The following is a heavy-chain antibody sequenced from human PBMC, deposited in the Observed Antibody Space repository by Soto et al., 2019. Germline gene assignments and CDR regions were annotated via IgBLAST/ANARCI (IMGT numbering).Heavy chain of an antibody. Sequence: GGSLRLSCAASGFTFSSYAMSWVRQAPGKGLEWVSAISGSGGSTYYADSVKGRFTISRDNSKNTLYLQMNSLRAEDTAAYYSAKVYSKSPHGDYDDLLDPWGQGTLVTVSS. CDR1: GFTFSSYA. J-gene: IGHJ5*02. CDR3: AKVYSKSPHGDYDDLLDP. D-gene: IGHD4-17*01. V-gene: IGHV3-23*01. CDR2: ISGSGGST.